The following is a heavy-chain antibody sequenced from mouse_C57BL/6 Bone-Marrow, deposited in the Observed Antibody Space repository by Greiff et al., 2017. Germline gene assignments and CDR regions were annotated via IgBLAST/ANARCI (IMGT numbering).Heavy chain of an antibody. J-gene: IGHJ2*01. CDR1: GYTFTSYW. D-gene: IGHD2-14*01. CDR2: IDPSDSYT. CDR3: ASRSLYYRYYFDF. V-gene: IGHV1-69*01. Sequence: QVQLQQPGAELVMPGASVKLSCKASGYTFTSYWMHWVKQRPGQGLEWIGEIDPSDSYTNYNQKFKGKSTLTVDKSSSTAYMQLSSLTSEDSAVYYCASRSLYYRYYFDFWGAGTTLPVSS.